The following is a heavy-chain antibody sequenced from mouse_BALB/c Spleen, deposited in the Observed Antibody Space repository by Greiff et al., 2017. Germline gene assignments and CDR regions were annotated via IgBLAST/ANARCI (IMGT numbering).Heavy chain of an antibody. CDR3: ALIYYYGSSSFAY. D-gene: IGHD1-1*01. J-gene: IGHJ3*01. Sequence: EVQLQQSGAELVRPGALVKLSCKASGFNIKDYYMHWVKQRPEQGLEWIGWIDPENGNTIYDPKFQGKASITADTSSNTAYLQLSSLTSEDTAVYYCALIYYYGSSSFAYWGQGTLVTVSA. CDR1: GFNIKDYY. V-gene: IGHV14-1*02. CDR2: IDPENGNT.